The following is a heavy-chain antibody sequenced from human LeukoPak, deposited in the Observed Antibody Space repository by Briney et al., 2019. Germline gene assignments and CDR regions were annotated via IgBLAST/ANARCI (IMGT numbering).Heavy chain of an antibody. J-gene: IGHJ4*02. D-gene: IGHD6-6*01. V-gene: IGHV3-7*03. CDR1: GFTFINYW. CDR2: MKQDGSVK. CDR3: ARIGYSSSSFDY. Sequence: PGGSLRLSCAASGFTFINYWMSWVRQAPGKGLEWVANMKQDGSVKYYVDSMKGRFTISRDNAKNSLYLQMSGLRAEDTAVYFCARIGYSSSSFDYWGRGVLVTVYS.